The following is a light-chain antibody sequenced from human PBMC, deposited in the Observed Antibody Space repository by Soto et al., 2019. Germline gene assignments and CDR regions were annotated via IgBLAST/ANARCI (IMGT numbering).Light chain of an antibody. Sequence: EIVLTQSPGTLSLSPGERATLSCRASQTVSSNNLAWYHQKPGQAPRLLIYGASTRATSIPARFSGSGSGTDFTLTISRLEPEDFAVYYCQQYGSSPRTFGQGTKVDIK. CDR1: QTVSSNN. J-gene: IGKJ1*01. V-gene: IGKV3-20*01. CDR2: GAS. CDR3: QQYGSSPRT.